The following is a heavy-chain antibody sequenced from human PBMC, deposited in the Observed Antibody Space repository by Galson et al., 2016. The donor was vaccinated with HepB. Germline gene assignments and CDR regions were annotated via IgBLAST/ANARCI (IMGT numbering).Heavy chain of an antibody. V-gene: IGHV3-53*01. Sequence: SLRLSCAASGFTVSTNYMSWVRQAPGKGLEWVSVIYSGCSTYYADSVKGRFTISRTISKNTVYLQMNSLRAEDTAVYYCARGRGADFWSGYHDYWGQGTQVTVSS. CDR1: GFTVSTNY. CDR3: ARGRGADFWSGYHDY. D-gene: IGHD3-3*01. CDR2: IYSGCST. J-gene: IGHJ4*02.